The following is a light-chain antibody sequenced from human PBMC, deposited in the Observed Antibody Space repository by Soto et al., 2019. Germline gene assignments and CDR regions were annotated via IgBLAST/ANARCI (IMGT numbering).Light chain of an antibody. Sequence: QSALTQPASVSGSPGESITVSCTGTSSDVGSYNLVSWYQQHPGKAPKLMIYEVSKRTSGLSNRFSASKSGNTASLTISGLEAEDEADYYCCSYARSSTYVFGTGTKLTVL. CDR3: CSYARSSTYV. J-gene: IGLJ1*01. CDR2: EVS. V-gene: IGLV2-23*02. CDR1: SSDVGSYNL.